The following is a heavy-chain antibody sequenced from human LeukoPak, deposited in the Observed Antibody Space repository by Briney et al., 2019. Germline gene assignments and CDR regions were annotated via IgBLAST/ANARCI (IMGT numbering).Heavy chain of an antibody. CDR2: IYYSGST. D-gene: IGHD3-22*01. CDR3: ARREDSSGYLFFDY. Sequence: SETLSLTCTVSGGSISSYYGSWIRQPPGKGLEWIGYIYYSGSTYYNPSLKGRVTISVDTSKNQFSLKLSSVTAADTAVYYCARREDSSGYLFFDYWGQGTLVTVSP. J-gene: IGHJ4*02. V-gene: IGHV4-59*12. CDR1: GGSISSYY.